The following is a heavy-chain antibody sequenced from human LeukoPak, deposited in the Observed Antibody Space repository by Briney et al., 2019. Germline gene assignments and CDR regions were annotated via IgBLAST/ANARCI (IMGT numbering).Heavy chain of an antibody. Sequence: PSETLSLTCAVYGGSFSGYYWSWIRQPPGKGLEWIGEINHSGSTNYNPSLKSRVTISVDTSKNQFSLKLSSVTAADTAVYYCARGFRRRRLDYWGQGTLVTVSS. CDR2: INHSGST. CDR3: ARGFRRRRLDY. J-gene: IGHJ4*02. V-gene: IGHV4-34*01. CDR1: GGSFSGYY. D-gene: IGHD6-25*01.